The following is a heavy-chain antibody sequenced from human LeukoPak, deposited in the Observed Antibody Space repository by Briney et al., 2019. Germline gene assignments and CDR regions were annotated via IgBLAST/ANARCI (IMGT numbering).Heavy chain of an antibody. CDR3: ARDVSIVPETWLDY. CDR2: ISNSSSTI. D-gene: IGHD6-6*01. J-gene: IGHJ4*02. CDR1: GFTFSSYE. Sequence: PGGSLRLSCAASGFTFSSYEMNWVRQAPGKGLEWVSYISNSSSTIYYADSVKGRFTISRDNAKNSLYLQMNSLRAEDTAVYYCARDVSIVPETWLDYWGQGTLVAVSS. V-gene: IGHV3-48*01.